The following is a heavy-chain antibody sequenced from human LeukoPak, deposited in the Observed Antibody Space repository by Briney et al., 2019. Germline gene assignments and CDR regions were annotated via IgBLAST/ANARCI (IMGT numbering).Heavy chain of an antibody. CDR3: LGGLTDY. Sequence: ASVKVSCKVSGYTLTGLSMHWVRQAPGKGLEWMGGFDPEDGETIYARKFQGRVTMTEDTSTDTAYMELSSLRSEDTAVYYCLGGLTDYWGQGTLVTVSS. J-gene: IGHJ4*02. CDR2: FDPEDGET. D-gene: IGHD1-26*01. CDR1: GYTLTGLS. V-gene: IGHV1-24*01.